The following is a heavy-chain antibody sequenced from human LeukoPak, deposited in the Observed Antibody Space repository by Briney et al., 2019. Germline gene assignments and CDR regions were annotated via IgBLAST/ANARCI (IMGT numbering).Heavy chain of an antibody. Sequence: PGGSLRPSCAASGFTFSSYAMSWVRQAPGKGLEWVSYISSSGSTIYYADSVKGRFTISRDNAKNSLYLQMNSLRAEDTAVYYCAREFVIAARPFDYWGQGTLVTVSS. CDR3: AREFVIAARPFDY. CDR2: ISSSGSTI. J-gene: IGHJ4*02. D-gene: IGHD6-6*01. CDR1: GFTFSSYA. V-gene: IGHV3-48*03.